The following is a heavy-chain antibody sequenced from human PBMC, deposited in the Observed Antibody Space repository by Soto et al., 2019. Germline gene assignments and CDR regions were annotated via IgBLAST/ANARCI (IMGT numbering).Heavy chain of an antibody. D-gene: IGHD6-19*01. Sequence: GGSLRLSCAASGFTFTSYAMSWVRQAPGKGLEWVSAISGSGGSTYYADSVKGRFTISRDNSKNTLYLQMNSLRAEDTAVYYCAKDRRGQWPPPAFDSWGQGTMVTVSS. CDR3: AKDRRGQWPPPAFDS. V-gene: IGHV3-23*01. J-gene: IGHJ3*02. CDR1: GFTFTSYA. CDR2: ISGSGGST.